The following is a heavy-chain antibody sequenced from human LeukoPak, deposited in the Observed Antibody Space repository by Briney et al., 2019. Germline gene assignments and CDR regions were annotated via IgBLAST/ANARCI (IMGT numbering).Heavy chain of an antibody. J-gene: IGHJ6*02. CDR2: IYSGGST. Sequence: QSGGSLRLSCAASGFTLSSNYMSWVRQAPGKGLEWGSVIYSGGSTYYADSVKGRFTISRDNSKNTLYLQMNSLRAEDTAVYYCASRDIVVVVAEDYYGMDVWGQGTTVTVSS. CDR1: GFTLSSNY. V-gene: IGHV3-66*02. D-gene: IGHD2-15*01. CDR3: ASRDIVVVVAEDYYGMDV.